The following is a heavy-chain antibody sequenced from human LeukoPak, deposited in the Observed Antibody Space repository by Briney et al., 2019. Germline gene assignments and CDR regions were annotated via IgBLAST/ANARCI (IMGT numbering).Heavy chain of an antibody. CDR1: GGTFSSYA. CDR3: ARARFVEGGMDV. Sequence: SVKVSCKASGGTFSSYAISWVRQAPGQGLEWMGRIIPILGIANYAQKFLGSVTITADKSTSTAYMVLSSLRSEDTAVYHCARARFVEGGMDVWGQGTTVTVSS. V-gene: IGHV1-69*04. CDR2: IIPILGIA. J-gene: IGHJ6*02. D-gene: IGHD3-10*01.